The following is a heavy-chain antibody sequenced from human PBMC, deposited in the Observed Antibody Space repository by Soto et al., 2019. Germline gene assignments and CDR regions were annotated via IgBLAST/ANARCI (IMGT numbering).Heavy chain of an antibody. CDR2: IYKGGTT. V-gene: IGHV3-53*02. J-gene: IGHJ4*02. Sequence: EVQLVETGGGLIQPGGSRRLSCAASGLTVSSSYMTWVRQAPGKGLERVSVIYKGGTTYYADSVKGRFTIFRDNSQNILYLQMSRLRAEDTAIYYCARGPIDGNYFDSWGQGALVTVSS. CDR3: ARGPIDGNYFDS. CDR1: GLTVSSSY.